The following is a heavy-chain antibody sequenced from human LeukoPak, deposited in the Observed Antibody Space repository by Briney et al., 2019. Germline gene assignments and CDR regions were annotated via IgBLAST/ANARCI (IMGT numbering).Heavy chain of an antibody. J-gene: IGHJ4*02. Sequence: GASVKVSCKASGGTFSSYAISWVRQAPGQGLEWMGRIIPIFGIANYAQKFQGRVTITADKSTSTAYMELGSLRSEDTAVYYCASERDYGDYAFDYWGQGTLVTVSS. CDR1: GGTFSSYA. D-gene: IGHD4-17*01. V-gene: IGHV1-69*04. CDR3: ASERDYGDYAFDY. CDR2: IIPIFGIA.